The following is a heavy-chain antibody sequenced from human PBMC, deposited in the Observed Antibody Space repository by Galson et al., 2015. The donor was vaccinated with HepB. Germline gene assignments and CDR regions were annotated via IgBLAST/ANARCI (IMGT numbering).Heavy chain of an antibody. CDR2: VILALGSP. J-gene: IGHJ3*02. D-gene: IGHD2-2*01. Sequence: SVKVSCKASGGAFSSYSINWVRQAPGQGLEWMGRVILALGSPYYAQKFQGRVTFSADKSKDTAHLELSSLRSDDTAVYYCARYSPSRCPSTTCYLHAFDMWGQGTMVTVSS. CDR3: ARYSPSRCPSTTCYLHAFDM. CDR1: GGAFSSYS. V-gene: IGHV1-69*08.